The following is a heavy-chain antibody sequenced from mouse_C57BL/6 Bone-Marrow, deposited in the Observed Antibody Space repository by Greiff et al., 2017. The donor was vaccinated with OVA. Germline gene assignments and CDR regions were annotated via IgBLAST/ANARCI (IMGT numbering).Heavy chain of an antibody. D-gene: IGHD1-1*01. V-gene: IGHV1-76*01. CDR2: IYPGSGNT. CDR3: ARRGSYYYGSNKYFDA. J-gene: IGHJ1*03. Sequence: QVQLQQSGAELVRPGASVKLSCKASGYTFTDYYINWVKQRPGQGLEWIARIYPGSGNTYYNEKFKGKATLTAEKSSSTAYMQLSSLTSEDSTVYLCARRGSYYYGSNKYFDARGTGTNVTVSA. CDR1: GYTFTDYY.